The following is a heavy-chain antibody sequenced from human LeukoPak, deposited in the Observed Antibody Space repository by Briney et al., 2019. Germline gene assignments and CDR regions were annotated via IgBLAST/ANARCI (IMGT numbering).Heavy chain of an antibody. V-gene: IGHV3-23*01. J-gene: IGHJ4*02. CDR2: IDPTGDST. CDR1: GIAFSSYV. Sequence: PGGSLRLSCAASGIAFSSYVMSWVRQAPGKGLDWVSTIDPTGDSTYYADSVKGRFTISRDNSKNTLYLQMNSLRAEDTAVYYCAKSWARLAVVADYWGQGTLVTVSS. CDR3: AKSWARLAVVADY. D-gene: IGHD3-16*01.